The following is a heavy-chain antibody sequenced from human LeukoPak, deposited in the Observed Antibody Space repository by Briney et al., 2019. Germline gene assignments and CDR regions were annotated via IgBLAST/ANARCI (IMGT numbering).Heavy chain of an antibody. V-gene: IGHV4-30-4*08. D-gene: IGHD5-24*01. Sequence: PSETLSLTCTVSGGSISSGDYYWSWIRQPPGKGLEWIGYIYYSGSTYYNPSLKSRVTISVDTSKNQFSLKLSSVTAADTAVYYCARSQSKMGSDAFDIWGQGTMVTVSS. J-gene: IGHJ3*02. CDR1: GGSISSGDYY. CDR3: ARSQSKMGSDAFDI. CDR2: IYYSGST.